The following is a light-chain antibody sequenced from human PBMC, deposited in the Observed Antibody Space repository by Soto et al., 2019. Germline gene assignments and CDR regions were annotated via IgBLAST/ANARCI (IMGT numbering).Light chain of an antibody. CDR1: QSVAIN. V-gene: IGKV3-15*01. CDR3: QQYNNWPPCT. CDR2: GAS. Sequence: EIVMTQSPATLSVSPGERATLSCRASQSVAINLAWYQQKPGQPPRLLIYGASTRATGIPARFSGSGSGTECTLTISSLQSADFAVYYCQQYNNWPPCTFGPGTKVDIK. J-gene: IGKJ3*01.